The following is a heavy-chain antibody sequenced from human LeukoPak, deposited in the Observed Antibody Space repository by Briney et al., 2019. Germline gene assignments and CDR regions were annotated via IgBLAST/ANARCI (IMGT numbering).Heavy chain of an antibody. CDR3: ARGKYSGYDFPLVDY. V-gene: IGHV3-48*04. CDR1: GFTFSSYS. J-gene: IGHJ4*02. CDR2: ISSSSSTI. D-gene: IGHD5-12*01. Sequence: GGSLRLSCAASGFTFSSYSMNWVRQAPGKGLEWVSYISSSSSTIYYADSVKGRFTISRDNAKNSLYLQMNSLRAEDTAVYYCARGKYSGYDFPLVDYWGQGTLVTVSS.